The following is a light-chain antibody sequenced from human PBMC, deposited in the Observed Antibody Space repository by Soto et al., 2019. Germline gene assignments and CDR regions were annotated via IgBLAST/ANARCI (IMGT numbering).Light chain of an antibody. CDR3: SSYTGSSTYV. V-gene: IGLV2-14*01. CDR2: EVS. Sequence: QSVLTQPASVSGSPGQSITISCTGTSSDVGGYNYVSWSQHHPGKAPKLIIYEVSYRPSGVSNRFSGSKSGDTASLTISGLQAEDEADYYCSSYTGSSTYVFGTGTKVTVL. CDR1: SSDVGGYNY. J-gene: IGLJ1*01.